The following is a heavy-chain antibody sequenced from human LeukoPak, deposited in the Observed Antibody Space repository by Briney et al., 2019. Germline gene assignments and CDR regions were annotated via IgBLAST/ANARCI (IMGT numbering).Heavy chain of an antibody. V-gene: IGHV3-53*01. Sequence: GGSLRLSCAASGFTVSSNYMSWVRQAPGKGLEWVSVIYSGGSTHYADSVKGRFTISRDSSKNTLYLQMNSLRGEDTAVYYCARGGYQLLSLGAFDIWGQGTMVTVSS. CDR3: ARGGYQLLSLGAFDI. CDR1: GFTVSSNY. CDR2: IYSGGST. J-gene: IGHJ3*02. D-gene: IGHD2-2*01.